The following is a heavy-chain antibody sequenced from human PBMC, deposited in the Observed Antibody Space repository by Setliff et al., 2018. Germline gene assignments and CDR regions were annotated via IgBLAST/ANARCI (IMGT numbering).Heavy chain of an antibody. D-gene: IGHD6-6*01. J-gene: IGHJ6*03. V-gene: IGHV1-69*05. Sequence: SVKVSCKTSGFVFITYAITWVRQAPGQGLEWMGWIIPIFGTTNYAQKFQGRATIITDESTSTAYKELSSLRSEDTAVYYCAREGVDSRSSTDYRYYMDVWGKGTTVTVSS. CDR3: AREGVDSRSSTDYRYYMDV. CDR1: GFVFITYA. CDR2: IIPIFGTT.